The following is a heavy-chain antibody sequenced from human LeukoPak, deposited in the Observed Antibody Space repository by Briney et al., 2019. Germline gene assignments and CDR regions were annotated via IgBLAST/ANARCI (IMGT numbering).Heavy chain of an antibody. J-gene: IGHJ4*02. Sequence: GGSLRLSCAVSGITLSNYGMGWVRQAPGKGLEWVAGISDSGGRTNYADSVKGRFTIYRDNPKNTLYLQMNSLRAEDTAVYFCAKRGVVIRVILVGFHKEAYYFDSWGQGALVTVSS. V-gene: IGHV3-23*01. CDR2: ISDSGGRT. D-gene: IGHD3-22*01. CDR3: AKRGVVIRVILVGFHKEAYYFDS. CDR1: GITLSNYG.